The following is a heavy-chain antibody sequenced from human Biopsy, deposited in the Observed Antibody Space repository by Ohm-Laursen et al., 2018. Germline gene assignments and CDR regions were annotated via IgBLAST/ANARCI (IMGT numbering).Heavy chain of an antibody. CDR2: IWLDETNK. CDR1: GFTLNKHR. V-gene: IGHV3-33*01. J-gene: IGHJ4*02. Sequence: SLRLSCLASGFTLNKHRMHRLRQAPGKGLEWVAVIWLDETNKHYADSVKGRFTISRDKSKDMLYLQMNTLRDADTAVYYCARDPRDSALGIFDYWGLGTLVTVSS. CDR3: ARDPRDSALGIFDY. D-gene: IGHD2-21*01.